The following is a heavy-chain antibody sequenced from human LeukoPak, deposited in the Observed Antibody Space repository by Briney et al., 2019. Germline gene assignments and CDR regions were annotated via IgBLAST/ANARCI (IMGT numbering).Heavy chain of an antibody. J-gene: IGHJ5*02. CDR3: ARRVRGSGVNWFDP. Sequence: PSETLSLTCTVSGGSISSYYWSWIRQPPGKGLEWIGYIYYSGSTNYNPSLKSRVTISVDTSKNQFSLKLSSLTAADTAVYYCARRVRGSGVNWFDPWGQGTLVTVSS. D-gene: IGHD6-19*01. CDR1: GGSISSYY. V-gene: IGHV4-59*08. CDR2: IYYSGST.